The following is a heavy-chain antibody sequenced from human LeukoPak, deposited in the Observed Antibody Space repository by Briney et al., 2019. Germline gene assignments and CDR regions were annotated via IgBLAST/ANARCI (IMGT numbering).Heavy chain of an antibody. J-gene: IGHJ5*02. CDR3: ARDVSFEQLGNWFDP. Sequence: SETLSLTCTVSGGSISSYYWSWIRQLAGKGLEWIGRIYTSGSTNYDPSLKSRVTMSVDTSKNQFSLKLSSVTAADTAVYYCARDVSFEQLGNWFDPWGQGTLVTVSS. V-gene: IGHV4-4*07. CDR2: IYTSGST. CDR1: GGSISSYY. D-gene: IGHD6-13*01.